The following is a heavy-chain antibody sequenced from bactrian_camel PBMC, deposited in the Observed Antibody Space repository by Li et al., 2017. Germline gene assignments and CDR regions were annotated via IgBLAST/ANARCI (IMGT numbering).Heavy chain of an antibody. J-gene: IGHJ4*01. Sequence: HVQLVESGGGSVQVGGSLRLSCTASGFTFDETNMGWYRRAPGNECELVSSLSGDGGAYYLHSVKGRFTISQDNAKNTLYLQMNDLKPEDTAVYYCAALSKRYGGSWYETRCRGWDQGTQVT. CDR1: GFTFDETN. CDR2: LSGDGGA. V-gene: IGHV3S60*01. D-gene: IGHD6*01. CDR3: AALSKRYGGSWYETRCRG.